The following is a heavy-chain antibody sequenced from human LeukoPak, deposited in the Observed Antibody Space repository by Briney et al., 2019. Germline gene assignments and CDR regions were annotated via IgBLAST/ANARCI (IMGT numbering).Heavy chain of an antibody. CDR2: ISSSSSYI. V-gene: IGHV3-21*01. CDR1: GFTFSSYS. Sequence: GGSLRLSCAAPGFTFSSYSMNWVRQAPGKGLEWVSSISSSSSYIYYADSVKGRFTISRDNAKNSLYLQMSSLRAEDTAVYYCARDSSGWSGTFDYWGQGTLVTVSS. CDR3: ARDSSGWSGTFDY. D-gene: IGHD6-19*01. J-gene: IGHJ4*02.